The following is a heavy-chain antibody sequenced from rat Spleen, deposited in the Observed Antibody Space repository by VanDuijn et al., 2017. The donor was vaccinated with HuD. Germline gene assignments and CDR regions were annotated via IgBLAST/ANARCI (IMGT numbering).Heavy chain of an antibody. Sequence: EVQLVESGGGLVQPGSPLKLSCAASGFTFSDFGMNWIRQAPGKGLEWVAYISSSSGTIYYVDTVKGRFTISRDNVKNTLYLQLSSLRSEDTALYYCASGIPRWFAYWGQGTLVTVSS. CDR2: ISSSSGTI. CDR1: GFTFSDFG. CDR3: ASGIPRWFAY. J-gene: IGHJ3*01. V-gene: IGHV5-34*01. D-gene: IGHD2-2*01.